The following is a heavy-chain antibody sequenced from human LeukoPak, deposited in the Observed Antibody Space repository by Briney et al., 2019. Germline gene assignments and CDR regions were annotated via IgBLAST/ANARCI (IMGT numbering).Heavy chain of an antibody. CDR3: ARTSGSYFSPDWFDP. J-gene: IGHJ5*02. V-gene: IGHV4-4*08. D-gene: IGHD1-26*01. CDR1: GGSMSTYY. CDR2: IYSSGST. Sequence: SETLSLTCTVSGGSMSTYYWSWIRQPPGKRLEWIGYIYSSGSTNYNPSLKSRVTISVDTSKNQFSLKLSSVTAADTAVYYCARTSGSYFSPDWFDPWGQGTLVTVSS.